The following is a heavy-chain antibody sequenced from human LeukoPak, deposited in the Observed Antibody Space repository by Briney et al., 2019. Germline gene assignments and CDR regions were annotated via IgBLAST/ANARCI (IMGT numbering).Heavy chain of an antibody. CDR1: GGTLYTYS. V-gene: IGHV1-69*08. D-gene: IGHD5-18*01. CDR2: IIPMLGTT. CDR3: ARTPGGYRNYMDV. Sequence: SVRVSCKTSGGTLYTYSFNWVRQAPGQGLEWMGRIIPMLGTTDVAQKFQGRATITADRSTSTAYMDLTGLTSEDTAVYYCARTPGGYRNYMDVWDIGATVTVSS. J-gene: IGHJ6*03.